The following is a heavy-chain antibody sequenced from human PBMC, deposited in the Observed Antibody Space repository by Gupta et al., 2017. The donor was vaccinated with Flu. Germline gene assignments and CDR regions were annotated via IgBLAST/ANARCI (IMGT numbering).Heavy chain of an antibody. V-gene: IGHV1-2*06. J-gene: IGHJ4*02. CDR3: ARSYCSSTSCYRAPFDY. CDR2: INPNSGGT. Sequence: MHWVRQAPGQGLEWMGRINPNSGGTNYAQKGQGRVTMTRDTSISTAYMELSRLRSEETAVYYCARSYCSSTSCYRAPFDYGGQGTLVTVSS. D-gene: IGHD2-2*01.